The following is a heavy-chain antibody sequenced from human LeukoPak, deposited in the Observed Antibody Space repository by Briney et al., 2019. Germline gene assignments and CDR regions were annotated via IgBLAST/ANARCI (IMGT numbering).Heavy chain of an antibody. J-gene: IGHJ5*02. CDR3: ARDSGYSGSSKHP. D-gene: IGHD5-12*01. Sequence: SGGSLRLSCAASGFTVSSNYMSWVRQAPGKGLEWVSVIYSGGSTYYADSVKGRFTISRDNSKNTLYLQMNSLRAEDTAVYYCARDSGYSGSSKHPWGQGTLVTVSS. V-gene: IGHV3-66*01. CDR1: GFTVSSNY. CDR2: IYSGGST.